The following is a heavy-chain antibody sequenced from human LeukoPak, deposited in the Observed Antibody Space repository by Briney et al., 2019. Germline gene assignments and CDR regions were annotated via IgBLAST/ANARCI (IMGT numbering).Heavy chain of an antibody. J-gene: IGHJ6*03. CDR1: GFTFSSYE. CDR2: IPYDGSDK. CDR3: ARDLGEYYDSSGYYYEHYMDV. Sequence: PGGSLRLSCAASGFTFSSYEMNWVRQAPGKGLEWVTFIPYDGSDKYYADSVKGRFTISRDNSKNTLYLQMNSLRAEDTAVYYCARDLGEYYDSSGYYYEHYMDVWGKGTTVTVSS. V-gene: IGHV3-30*04. D-gene: IGHD3-22*01.